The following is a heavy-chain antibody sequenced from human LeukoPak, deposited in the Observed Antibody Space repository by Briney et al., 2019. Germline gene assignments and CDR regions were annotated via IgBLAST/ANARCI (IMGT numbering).Heavy chain of an antibody. Sequence: SETLSLTCTVSGGSISSSSCYWGWIRQPPGKGLEWIGSIYYSGSTYYNPSLKSRVTISVDTSKNQFSLKLSSVTAADTAVYYCARHLVRSYYDSSGKPQYYFDYWGQGTLVTVSS. CDR1: GGSISSSSCY. V-gene: IGHV4-39*01. CDR3: ARHLVRSYYDSSGKPQYYFDY. CDR2: IYYSGST. D-gene: IGHD3-22*01. J-gene: IGHJ4*02.